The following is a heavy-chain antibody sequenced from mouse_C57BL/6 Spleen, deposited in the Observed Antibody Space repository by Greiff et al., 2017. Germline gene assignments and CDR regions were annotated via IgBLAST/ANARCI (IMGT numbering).Heavy chain of an antibody. CDR2: INPSNGGT. D-gene: IGHD2-3*01. Sequence: QVQLKQPGTELVKPGASVKLSCKASGYTFTSYWMHWVKQRPGQGLEWIGNINPSNGGTNYNEKFKSKATLTVDKSSSTAYMQLSSLTSEDSAVYYCARSRVMGDGYYFDYWGQGTTLTVSS. CDR1: GYTFTSYW. J-gene: IGHJ2*01. V-gene: IGHV1-53*01. CDR3: ARSRVMGDGYYFDY.